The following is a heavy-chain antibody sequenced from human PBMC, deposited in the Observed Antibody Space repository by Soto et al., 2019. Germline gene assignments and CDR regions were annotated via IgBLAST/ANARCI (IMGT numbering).Heavy chain of an antibody. CDR3: AIRRRDYYYYMDV. CDR1: GGSFSGYY. Sequence: QVQLQQWGAGLLKPSETLSLTCAVYGGSFSGYYWSWIRQPPGKGLEWIGEINHSGSTNYNPSLKRRVTISVDTSKNQFSLKLSSVTAADTAVYYCAIRRRDYYYYMDVWGKGTTVTVSS. V-gene: IGHV4-34*01. J-gene: IGHJ6*03. CDR2: INHSGST.